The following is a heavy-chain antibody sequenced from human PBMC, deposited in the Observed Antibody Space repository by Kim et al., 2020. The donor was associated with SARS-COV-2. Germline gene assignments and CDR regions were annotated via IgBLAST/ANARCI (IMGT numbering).Heavy chain of an antibody. V-gene: IGHV3-23*01. CDR2: IRDNGGST. J-gene: IGHJ1*01. CDR1: GFTFNNCA. D-gene: IGHD6-19*01. Sequence: GGSLRLSCAASGFTFNNCAMNWVRQAPGKGLEWVAVIRDNGGSTNYADSVKGRFSISRDNSKNTLYLQMDSLRAADTAVYYCAKVSSRSSGWFEYFHHWGQGTLVTVSS. CDR3: AKVSSRSSGWFEYFHH.